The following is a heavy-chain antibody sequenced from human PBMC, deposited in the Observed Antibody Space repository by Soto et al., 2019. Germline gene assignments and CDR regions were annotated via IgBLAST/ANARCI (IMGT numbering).Heavy chain of an antibody. J-gene: IGHJ5*02. CDR2: IYYSGST. CDR3: ARARSLLRYFDWAHWFDP. CDR1: GGSISSGDYY. D-gene: IGHD3-9*01. Sequence: TLSLTCTVSGGSISSGDYYWSWIRQPPGKGLEWIGYIYYSGSTYYNPSLKSRVTISVDTSKNQLSLKLSSVTAADTAVYYCARARSLLRYFDWAHWFDPWGQGTLVTVSS. V-gene: IGHV4-30-4*01.